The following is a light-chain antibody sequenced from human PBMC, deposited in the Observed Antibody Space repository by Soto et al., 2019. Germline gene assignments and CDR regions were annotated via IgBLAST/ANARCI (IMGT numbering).Light chain of an antibody. CDR2: EVN. CDR1: STDVGGYNY. Sequence: QSVLSQPSSVSGSPGQSITISCTGTSTDVGGYNYVSWYQHHPGKGPKLIIYEVNNRPSVVSDRFSGSKSGNKASLTISNLEAEDESDYYCGSYTSTDTPFVFGTGTKVPVL. CDR3: GSYTSTDTPFV. V-gene: IGLV2-14*01. J-gene: IGLJ1*01.